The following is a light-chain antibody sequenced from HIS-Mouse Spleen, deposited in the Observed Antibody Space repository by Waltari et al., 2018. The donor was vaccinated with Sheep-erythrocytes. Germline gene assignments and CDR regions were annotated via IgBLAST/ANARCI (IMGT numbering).Light chain of an antibody. CDR2: DKN. CDR3: GTWDSSLSALFV. J-gene: IGLJ1*01. V-gene: IGLV1-51*01. Sequence: QSVLTQPPSVSAAPGQKVTISCSGSSSNIGNNYVSWYQQLPGTAPKLLIYDKNKRPSGIPDGFSGSKSGTSATLGITGLQTGDEADYYCGTWDSSLSALFVFGTGTKVTVL. CDR1: SSNIGNNY.